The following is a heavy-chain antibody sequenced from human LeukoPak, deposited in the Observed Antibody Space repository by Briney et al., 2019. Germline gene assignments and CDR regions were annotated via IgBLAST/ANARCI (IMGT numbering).Heavy chain of an antibody. V-gene: IGHV4-61*01. CDR3: ARDDKAVAGTGEEGDY. CDR1: GGSISSSSYY. CDR2: IYYSGST. Sequence: PSETLSLTCTVSGGSISSSSYYWGWIRQPPGKGLEWIGYIYYSGSTNYNPSLKSRVTISVDTSKNQFSLKLSSVTAADTAVYYCARDDKAVAGTGEEGDYWGQGTLVTVSS. D-gene: IGHD6-19*01. J-gene: IGHJ4*02.